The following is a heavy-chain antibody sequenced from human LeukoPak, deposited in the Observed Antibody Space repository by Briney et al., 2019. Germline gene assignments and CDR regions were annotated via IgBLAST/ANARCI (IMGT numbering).Heavy chain of an antibody. CDR1: GYSFTSYW. V-gene: IGHV5-51*01. D-gene: IGHD3-16*01. J-gene: IGHJ4*02. CDR3: ARHRARGPYYFDY. CDR2: IYPGDSDT. Sequence: GESLKISCKGSGYSFTSYWIGWVRQMPGKGLEWMGIIYPGDSDTRYSPSFQGQVTISADKPISTAYLQRSSLKASDTAMYYCARHRARGPYYFDYWGQGTLVTVSS.